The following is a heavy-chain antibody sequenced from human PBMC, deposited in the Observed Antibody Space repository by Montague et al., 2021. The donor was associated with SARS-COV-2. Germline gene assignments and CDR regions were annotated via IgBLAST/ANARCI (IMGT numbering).Heavy chain of an antibody. CDR2: INHSGSI. CDR3: ARGPITVTTFYYYYGMDV. D-gene: IGHD4-17*01. Sequence: SETLSLTCAVYGGSFSGYYWSWIRQPPGKGLEWIGEINHSGSINYNPSLKSRVTISVDTSKNQFSLKLSSVTAADTAVYYCARGPITVTTFYYYYGMDVWGQGTTVTVSS. J-gene: IGHJ6*02. V-gene: IGHV4-34*01. CDR1: GGSFSGYY.